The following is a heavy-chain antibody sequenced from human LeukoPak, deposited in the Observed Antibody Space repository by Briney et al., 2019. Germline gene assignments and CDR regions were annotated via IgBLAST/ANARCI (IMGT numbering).Heavy chain of an antibody. V-gene: IGHV3-23*01. D-gene: IGHD6-19*01. CDR3: TTDFYIGQWLVLKEYFQH. J-gene: IGHJ1*01. CDR1: GFTFSSYG. Sequence: GGSLRLSCAASGFTFSSYGMSWVRQAPGKGLEWASAISGSGGSTYYADSVKGRFTISRDNSKNTLYLQMNSLKTEDTAVYYCTTDFYIGQWLVLKEYFQHWGQGTLVTVSS. CDR2: ISGSGGST.